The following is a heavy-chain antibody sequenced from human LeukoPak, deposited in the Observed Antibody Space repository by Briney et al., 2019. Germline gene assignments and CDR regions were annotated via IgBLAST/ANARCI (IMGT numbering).Heavy chain of an antibody. Sequence: SQTLSLTGAVSGGSISSGGYSWSWIRQPPGKGLEWIGYIYHSGSTYYNPSLKSRVTISVDRSKNQFSLKLSSVTAADTAVYYCARVGEYQQLRRGWFDPWGQGTLVTVSS. CDR3: ARVGEYQQLRRGWFDP. CDR1: GGSISSGGYS. D-gene: IGHD2-2*01. V-gene: IGHV4-30-2*01. CDR2: IYHSGST. J-gene: IGHJ5*02.